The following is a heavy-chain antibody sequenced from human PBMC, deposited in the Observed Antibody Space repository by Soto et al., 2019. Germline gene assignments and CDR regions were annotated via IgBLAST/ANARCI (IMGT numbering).Heavy chain of an antibody. V-gene: IGHV3-74*01. J-gene: IGHJ5*02. CDR3: ARTFVDGMAGFGP. CDR2: ISSGGTYT. Sequence: EVQLVESGGGLVQPGGSLRLSCAASGFTLSTYWMHWVRQVPGKGLVWVSRISSGGTYTNYADSVKGRFTISRDSARNTLFLHMHYLTGEDTAVYYCARTFVDGMAGFGPWGQGTLVTVSS. CDR1: GFTLSTYW. D-gene: IGHD2-15*01.